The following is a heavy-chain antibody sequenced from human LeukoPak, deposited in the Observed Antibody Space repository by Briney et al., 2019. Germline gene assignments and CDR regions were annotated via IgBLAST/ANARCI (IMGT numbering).Heavy chain of an antibody. V-gene: IGHV3-30*18. CDR2: ISYDGSNK. J-gene: IGHJ4*02. CDR3: AKIDY. Sequence: PGGSLRLSCAASGFTFSSYGMHWVRQAPGKGLEWVAVISYDGSNKYYADSVKGRFTISRDNSKNTLYLQMNSLRAEDTAVYYYAKIDYWGQGTLVTVSS. CDR1: GFTFSSYG.